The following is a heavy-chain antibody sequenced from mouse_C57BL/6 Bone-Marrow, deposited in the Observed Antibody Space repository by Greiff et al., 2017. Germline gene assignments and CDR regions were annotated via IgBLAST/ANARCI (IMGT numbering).Heavy chain of an antibody. CDR3: ARSGSNYFYAMDY. J-gene: IGHJ4*01. Sequence: QVQLKQSGAELVRPGTSVKMSCKASGYTFTNYWIGWAKQRPGHGLEWIGDIYPGGGYTNYNEKFKGKATLTADKSSSTAYMQFSSLTSEDSAIYYCARSGSNYFYAMDYWGQGTSVTVSS. D-gene: IGHD2-5*01. V-gene: IGHV1-63*01. CDR2: IYPGGGYT. CDR1: GYTFTNYW.